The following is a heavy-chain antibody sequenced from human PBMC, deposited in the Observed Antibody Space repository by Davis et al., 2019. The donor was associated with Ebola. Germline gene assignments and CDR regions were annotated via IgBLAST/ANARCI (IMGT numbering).Heavy chain of an antibody. CDR1: GFTFSDYY. V-gene: IGHV3-11*05. CDR3: GRDVTGIDNYRYFDY. J-gene: IGHJ4*02. D-gene: IGHD4-11*01. Sequence: GESLKISCAASGFTFSDYYMTWIRQAPGKGLEWVSYISNSSTYTNHADSVKGRFTISRDNAKNSLYLQMNSLGAEDTAVYYCGRDVTGIDNYRYFDYWGQGTLVTVSS. CDR2: ISNSSTYT.